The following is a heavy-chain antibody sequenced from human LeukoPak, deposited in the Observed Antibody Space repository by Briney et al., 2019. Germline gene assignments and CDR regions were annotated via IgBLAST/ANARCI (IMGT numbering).Heavy chain of an antibody. CDR3: ARDIVVVPAAILGGAFDI. Sequence: SETLSLTCAVSGGSISSSSYYWGWIRQPPGKGLEWIGSIYYSGSTYYNPSLKSRVTISVDTSKNQFSLKLSSVTAADTAVYYCARDIVVVPAAILGGAFDIWGQGTMVTVSS. CDR2: IYYSGST. J-gene: IGHJ3*02. D-gene: IGHD2-2*01. V-gene: IGHV4-39*01. CDR1: GGSISSSSYY.